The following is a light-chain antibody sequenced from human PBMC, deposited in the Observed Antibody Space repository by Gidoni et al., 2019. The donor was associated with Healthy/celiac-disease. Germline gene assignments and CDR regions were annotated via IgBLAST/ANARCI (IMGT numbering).Light chain of an antibody. J-gene: IGKJ1*01. V-gene: IGKV1-5*01. Sequence: DIQMTQSPSTPFVSVGDRVTITCRAMQSISSGLAWYQQKPGKAPKLLIYDASSLESGVPSRFSGSGSGTEVTLTISSLQPDDFATYYCQQYNTYSRTFGQGTKVEIK. CDR1: QSISSG. CDR3: QQYNTYSRT. CDR2: DAS.